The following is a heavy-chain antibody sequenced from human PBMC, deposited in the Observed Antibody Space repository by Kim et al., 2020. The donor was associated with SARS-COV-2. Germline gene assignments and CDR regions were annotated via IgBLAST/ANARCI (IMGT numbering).Heavy chain of an antibody. Sequence: TPSLTHRVTISVDTSKNQFSLKLSSVTAADTAVYYCARTSRSTVVTHFDYWGQGTLVTVSS. CDR3: ARTSRSTVVTHFDY. D-gene: IGHD4-17*01. V-gene: IGHV4-31*02. J-gene: IGHJ4*02.